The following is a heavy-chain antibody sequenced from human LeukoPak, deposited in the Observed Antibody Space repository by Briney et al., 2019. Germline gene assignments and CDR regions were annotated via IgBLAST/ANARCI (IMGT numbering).Heavy chain of an antibody. D-gene: IGHD2-15*01. Sequence: ASVKVSYKASGYTFTSYGISWVRQAPGQGLEWMGWISAYNGNTNYAQKLQGRVTMTTDTSTSTAYMELRSLRSDDTAAYYCARDGWTYCSGGSCYSWYFDYWGQGTLVTVSS. V-gene: IGHV1-18*01. CDR3: ARDGWTYCSGGSCYSWYFDY. CDR2: ISAYNGNT. CDR1: GYTFTSYG. J-gene: IGHJ4*02.